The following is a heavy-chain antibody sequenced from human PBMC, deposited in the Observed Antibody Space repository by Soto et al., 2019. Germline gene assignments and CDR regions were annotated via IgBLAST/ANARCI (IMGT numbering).Heavy chain of an antibody. Sequence: QVQLVQSGAEVKKPGSSVKVSCKASGGTFSSYATSWVRQAPGQGLEWMGGIIPIFGTANYAQKFQGRVTITADESTSTAYMELSSLRSEDTAVYYCASAKYYYDSSGYPYYYYGMDVWGQGTTVTVSS. CDR2: IIPIFGTA. V-gene: IGHV1-69*01. CDR3: ASAKYYYDSSGYPYYYYGMDV. CDR1: GGTFSSYA. D-gene: IGHD3-22*01. J-gene: IGHJ6*02.